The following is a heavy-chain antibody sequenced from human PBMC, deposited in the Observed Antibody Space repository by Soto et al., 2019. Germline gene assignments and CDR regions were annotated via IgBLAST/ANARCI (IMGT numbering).Heavy chain of an antibody. CDR1: GGSISSGGYY. CDR3: ASAPNQYYFDY. V-gene: IGHV4-31*03. CDR2: IYNRGST. J-gene: IGHJ4*02. Sequence: QVQLQESGPGLVKPSQTLSLTCTVSGGSISSGGYYWSWIRQHPGKGLEWIGHIYNRGSTYYNPSLKSRVTISEDTSKNQCSLKLSSVTAADTAVYYCASAPNQYYFDYWGQGTLVTVSS.